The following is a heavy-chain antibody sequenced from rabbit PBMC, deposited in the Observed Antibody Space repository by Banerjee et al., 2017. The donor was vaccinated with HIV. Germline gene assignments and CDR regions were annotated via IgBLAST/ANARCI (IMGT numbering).Heavy chain of an antibody. CDR3: MRSYDDYGDL. D-gene: IGHD2-1*01. Sequence: QEQLEESGGGLVKPEGSLTLTCKASGFSFSGNYYMCWVRQAPGKGLEWIACIYAGSSGSTYYASWVNGRFTISKTSSTTMTLQMTSLTAADTATYFCMRSYDDYGDLWGPGTLVTVS. CDR1: GFSFSGNYY. V-gene: IGHV1S45*01. CDR2: IYAGSSGST. J-gene: IGHJ4*01.